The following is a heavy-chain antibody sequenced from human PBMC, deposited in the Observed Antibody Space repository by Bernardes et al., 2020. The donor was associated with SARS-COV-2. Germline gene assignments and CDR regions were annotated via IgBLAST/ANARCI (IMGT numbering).Heavy chain of an antibody. V-gene: IGHV3-30*04. CDR2: ISYDGSNQ. Sequence: GGSLRLSCAASGFTFSSYAMHWVRQAPGTGLEWVAVISYDGSNQYYADSVKGRFTISRDNSKNTLYLQMNSLRAEDTAVYYCARARGYKMDTAMVNWGQGTLVTVSS. CDR1: GFTFSSYA. J-gene: IGHJ4*02. CDR3: ARARGYKMDTAMVN. D-gene: IGHD5-18*01.